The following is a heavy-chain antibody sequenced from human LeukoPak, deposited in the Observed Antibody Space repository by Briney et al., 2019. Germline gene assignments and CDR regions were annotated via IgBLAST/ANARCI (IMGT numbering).Heavy chain of an antibody. Sequence: GGSLRLSCAASGFTFSSYWMHWVRQAPGKWLVWVSRISGDGSSTTYADSVKGRFTISRDNAKNTLYLQMNSLRAEDTAVYYCTRGYSGSYRIDYWGQGSLVTVSS. CDR2: ISGDGSST. D-gene: IGHD1-26*01. CDR3: TRGYSGSYRIDY. V-gene: IGHV3-74*01. J-gene: IGHJ4*02. CDR1: GFTFSSYW.